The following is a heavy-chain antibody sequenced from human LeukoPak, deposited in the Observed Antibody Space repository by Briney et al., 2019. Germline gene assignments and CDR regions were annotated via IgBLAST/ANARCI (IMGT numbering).Heavy chain of an antibody. J-gene: IGHJ4*02. CDR1: GFTFSTYT. CDR3: AKPYGDYGDY. V-gene: IGHV3-64*04. CDR2: ISSDGGNT. Sequence: GGSLRLSCAASGFTFSTYTMHWVRQAPGKGLEYVSGISSDGGNTYYADSMKGRFTISRDNSKNTLYLEMNSLRAEDTAVYYCAKPYGDYGDYWGQGTLVTVSS. D-gene: IGHD4-17*01.